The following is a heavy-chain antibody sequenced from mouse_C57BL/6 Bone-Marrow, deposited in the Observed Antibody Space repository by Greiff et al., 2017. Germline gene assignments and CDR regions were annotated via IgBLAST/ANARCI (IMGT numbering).Heavy chain of an antibody. V-gene: IGHV1-19*01. CDR1: GYTFTDYY. J-gene: IGHJ4*01. CDR3: AISWAPQGARDY. D-gene: IGHD3-1*01. CDR2: INPYNGGT. Sequence: EVQLQQSGPVLVKPGASVKMSCKASGYTFTDYYMNWVKQSTGKSLEWIGVINPYNGGTRYDQKFKGKATLTVDKSSSTVYVWLSSLTSEDSAVYFCAISWAPQGARDYWGQGTSVTVSS.